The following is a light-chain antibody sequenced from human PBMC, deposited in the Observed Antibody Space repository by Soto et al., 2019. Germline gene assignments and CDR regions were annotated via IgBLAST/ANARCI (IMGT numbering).Light chain of an antibody. Sequence: DIWMTQSPPALSASVGDRVTITCRASQTIGRSLAWYQQKRGKAPTVLIYKASSLQSGVPSRFSGSGSETEFVLTINNLQPEDVATYYCQQYRNYWTFGQGTNLDI. CDR1: QTIGRS. CDR2: KAS. V-gene: IGKV1-5*03. CDR3: QQYRNYWT. J-gene: IGKJ1*01.